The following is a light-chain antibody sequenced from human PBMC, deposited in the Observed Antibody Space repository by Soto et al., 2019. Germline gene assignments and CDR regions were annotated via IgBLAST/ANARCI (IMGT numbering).Light chain of an antibody. CDR1: QSVSSSY. J-gene: IGKJ5*01. CDR2: GAS. CDR3: QQYGSSSIT. Sequence: IVLTQYPGTLSLSPGERATLSCRASQSVSSSYLAWYQQKPGQAPRLLIYGASSRATGIPDRFSGSGSGTDFTLTISRLEPEDFAVYYCQQYGSSSITFGQGTRLEIK. V-gene: IGKV3-20*01.